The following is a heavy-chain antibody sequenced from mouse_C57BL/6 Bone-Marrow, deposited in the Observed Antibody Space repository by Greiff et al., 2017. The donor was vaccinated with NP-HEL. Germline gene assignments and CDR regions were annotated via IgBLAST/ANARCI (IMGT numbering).Heavy chain of an antibody. CDR1: GYTFTSYG. CDR3: ANTFITTVVPYFDY. V-gene: IGHV1-81*01. CDR2: IYPRSGNT. D-gene: IGHD1-1*01. Sequence: VQLQQSGAELARPGASVKLSCKASGYTFTSYGISWVKQRTGQGLEWIGEIYPRSGNTYYNEKFKCKATLTADKSSSTAYMELRSLTSEDSAVYFCANTFITTVVPYFDYWGQGTTLTVSS. J-gene: IGHJ2*01.